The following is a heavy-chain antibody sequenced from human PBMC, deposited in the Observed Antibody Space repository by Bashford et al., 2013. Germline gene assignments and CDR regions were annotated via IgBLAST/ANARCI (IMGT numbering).Heavy chain of an antibody. CDR1: GFTFSDYY. Sequence: GSLRLSCAASGFTFSDYYMSWIRQAPGKGLEWVSYISSSSSYTNYADSVKGRFTISRDNAKNSLYLQMNSLRAEDTAVYYCARGDGYNSGWYFDLWGRGTLVTVSS. V-gene: IGHV3-11*05. CDR3: ARGDGYNSGWYFDL. CDR2: ISSSSSYT. J-gene: IGHJ2*01. D-gene: IGHD5-24*01.